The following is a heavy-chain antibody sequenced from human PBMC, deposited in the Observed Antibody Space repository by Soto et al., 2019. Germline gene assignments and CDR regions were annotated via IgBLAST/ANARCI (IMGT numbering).Heavy chain of an antibody. CDR1: GGSISSYY. CDR2: IYYSGNT. J-gene: IGHJ5*02. V-gene: IGHV4-59*01. CDR3: ASLVRGVRGNWFDP. Sequence: QVQLQESGPGLVKPSETLSLTCTVSGGSISSYYWSWIRQPPGKGLEWIGYIYYSGNTNYNPSLRSRVTISADTSKNQLSQKLSSVTAADTAVYYCASLVRGVRGNWFDPWGQGTLVTVSS. D-gene: IGHD3-10*02.